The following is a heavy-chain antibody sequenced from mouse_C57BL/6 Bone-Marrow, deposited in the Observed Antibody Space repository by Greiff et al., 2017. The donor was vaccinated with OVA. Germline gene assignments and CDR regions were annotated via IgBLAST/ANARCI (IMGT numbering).Heavy chain of an antibody. Sequence: VMLVESGPGLVAPSQSLSITCTVSGFSLTSYGVDWVRQPPGKGLEWLGVIWGGGSTNYNSALMSRLSISKDNSKSQVFLKMNSLQTDDTAMYYCAITTVGSLYAMDYWGQGTSVTASS. CDR2: IWGGGST. CDR1: GFSLTSYG. V-gene: IGHV2-9*01. D-gene: IGHD1-1*01. CDR3: AITTVGSLYAMDY. J-gene: IGHJ4*01.